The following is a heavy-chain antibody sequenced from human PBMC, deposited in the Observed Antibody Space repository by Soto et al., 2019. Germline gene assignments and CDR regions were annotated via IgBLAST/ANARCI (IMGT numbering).Heavy chain of an antibody. Sequence: EVPLVESGGGSVQPGESLRLSCAASGFSFRDYDMQWVRQRTVKCLECVSGLGAADDRYYIASVKGRFSVSRHNAQHSLYLQMNNLRGDDTAVYFCATAYLGRLPLRADYYYAMDVWGRGTPVTVSS. CDR2: LGAADDR. CDR3: ATAYLGRLPLRADYYYAMDV. V-gene: IGHV3-13*05. CDR1: GFSFRDYD. J-gene: IGHJ6*02. D-gene: IGHD2-15*01.